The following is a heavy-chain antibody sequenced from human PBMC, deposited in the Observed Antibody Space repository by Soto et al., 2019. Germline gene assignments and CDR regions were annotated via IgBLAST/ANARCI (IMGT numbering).Heavy chain of an antibody. CDR3: AGGYYDSSGYYSTLPFDY. CDR2: ISAYNGNT. D-gene: IGHD3-22*01. V-gene: IGHV1-18*01. Sequence: ASVPVSCEASCYTFTLNGICWVRQAPGKGLEWMGWISAYNGNTNYAQKLQGRVTMSTDTSTSTAYMELRSLRSDDTAVYYCAGGYYDSSGYYSTLPFDYWGQGTLVTVS. J-gene: IGHJ4*02. CDR1: CYTFTLNG.